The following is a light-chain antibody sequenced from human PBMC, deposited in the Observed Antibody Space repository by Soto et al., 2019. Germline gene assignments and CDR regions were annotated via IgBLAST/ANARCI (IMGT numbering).Light chain of an antibody. Sequence: EIVLTQSPGTLSLSPGERATLSCRASQSVSSSYLAWYRQKPGQAPSLLIYGASSRATGIPDRVSGSGSGTDFTLSISRLEPEDFGVYYCQQYGSSPCTFGQGNKLEIK. V-gene: IGKV3-20*01. CDR2: GAS. J-gene: IGKJ2*02. CDR3: QQYGSSPCT. CDR1: QSVSSSY.